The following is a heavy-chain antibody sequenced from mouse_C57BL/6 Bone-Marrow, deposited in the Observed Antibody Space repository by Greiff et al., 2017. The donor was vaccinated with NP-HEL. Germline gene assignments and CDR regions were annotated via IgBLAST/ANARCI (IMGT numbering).Heavy chain of an antibody. CDR1: GYTFTSYW. CDR3: AREGGNYGRFAY. V-gene: IGHV1-69*01. Sequence: QVQLQQSGAELVMPGASVKLSCKASGYTFTSYWMHWVKQRPGQGLEWIGEIDPSDSYTNYNQKFKGKSTLTVDKSSSTAYMQLSSLTSEDSAVYYCAREGGNYGRFAYWGQGTLVTVSA. J-gene: IGHJ3*01. D-gene: IGHD2-1*01. CDR2: IDPSDSYT.